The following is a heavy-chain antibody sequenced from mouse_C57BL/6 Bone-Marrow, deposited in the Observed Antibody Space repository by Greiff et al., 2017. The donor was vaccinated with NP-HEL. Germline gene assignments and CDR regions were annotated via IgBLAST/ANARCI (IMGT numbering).Heavy chain of an antibody. V-gene: IGHV2-6-1*01. D-gene: IGHD1-1*01. CDR2: IWSDGST. CDR1: GFSLTSYG. Sequence: QVQLKESGPGLVAPSQSLSITCTVSGFSLTSYGVHWVRQPPGKGLEWLVVIWSDGSTTYNSALKSRLSISKDNSKSQVFLKMNSLQTDDTAMYYCARHYYGSSDYAMECWGQGTSVTVSS. J-gene: IGHJ4*01. CDR3: ARHYYGSSDYAMEC.